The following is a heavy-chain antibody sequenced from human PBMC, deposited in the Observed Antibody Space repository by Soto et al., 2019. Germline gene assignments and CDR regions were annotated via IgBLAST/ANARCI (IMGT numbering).Heavy chain of an antibody. CDR1: GGSISSSSYY. D-gene: IGHD6-13*01. CDR2: IYYSGST. Sequence: SETLSLTCTVSGGSISSSSYYWGWIRQPPGKGLEWIGSIYYSGSTYYNPSLKSRVTISIDTSKNQFSLKLSSVTAAETAVYYRARMAQQPLPPSNWFDTWGQGTLVTVSS. J-gene: IGHJ5*02. CDR3: ARMAQQPLPPSNWFDT. V-gene: IGHV4-39*01.